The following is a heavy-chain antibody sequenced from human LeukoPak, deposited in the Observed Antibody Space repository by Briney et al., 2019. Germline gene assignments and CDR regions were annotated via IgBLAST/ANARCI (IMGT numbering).Heavy chain of an antibody. V-gene: IGHV4-59*01. CDR1: GGSINNYY. CDR2: IHYSGST. D-gene: IGHD3-10*01. CDR3: ARRYYYGSGRYSFDY. J-gene: IGHJ4*02. Sequence: SETLSLTCTVSGGSINNYYWSWIRQPPGKGLECIGNIHYSGSTNYNPSLKSRVTISVDTSKNQFSLRLSSVTAADTAVYYCARRYYYGSGRYSFDYWGQGTLVTVSS.